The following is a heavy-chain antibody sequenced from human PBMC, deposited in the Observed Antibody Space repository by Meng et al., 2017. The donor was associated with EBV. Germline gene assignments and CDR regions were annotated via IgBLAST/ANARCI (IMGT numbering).Heavy chain of an antibody. CDR3: AKSSSSTPGVVDS. D-gene: IGHD6-6*01. J-gene: IGHJ4*02. CDR1: GASVSGGTFH. Sequence: QVQLQESGPGLVKPSXXLSLTCTVSGASVSGGTFHWSWIRPPPGKELEWIGYIYDGGTTIYNPSLKSRVTIFLDTSRNQFSLGLRSVTTADTAVYYCAKSSSSTPGVVDSWGQGTLVTVSS. CDR2: IYDGGTT. V-gene: IGHV4-61*01.